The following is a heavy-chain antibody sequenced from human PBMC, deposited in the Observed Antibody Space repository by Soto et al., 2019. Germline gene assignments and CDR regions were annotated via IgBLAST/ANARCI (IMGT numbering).Heavy chain of an antibody. J-gene: IGHJ5*02. D-gene: IGHD2-15*01. CDR2: ISPGSRYP. V-gene: IGHV3-11*06. CDR1: GFTFSDSY. Sequence: PGGSQRLSCAGSGFTFSDSYMSWIRQAPGKGLEWLSYISPGSRYPAYADSVKGRFTISRDNARRSLFLQMTSLTAEDTAMYYCVRGGGGGLFDPWGQGTMVTVSS. CDR3: VRGGGGGLFDP.